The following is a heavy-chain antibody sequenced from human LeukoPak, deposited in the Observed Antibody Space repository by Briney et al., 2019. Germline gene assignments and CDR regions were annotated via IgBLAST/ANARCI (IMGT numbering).Heavy chain of an antibody. V-gene: IGHV4-59*01. CDR2: IYYSGST. D-gene: IGHD5-12*01. Sequence: SETLSLTCTVSGGSISSYYWSWIRQPPGKGLEWIGYIYYSGSTNYNTSLKSRVTISVDTSKNQFSLKLSSVTAADTAVYYCARDSGYDNNWFDPWGQGTLVTVSS. CDR1: GGSISSYY. CDR3: ARDSGYDNNWFDP. J-gene: IGHJ5*02.